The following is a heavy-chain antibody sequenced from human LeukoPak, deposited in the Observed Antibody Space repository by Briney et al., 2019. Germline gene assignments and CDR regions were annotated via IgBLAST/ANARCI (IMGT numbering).Heavy chain of an antibody. CDR1: GGSISSNY. D-gene: IGHD4-17*01. CDR3: ARGMESYGDYNY. V-gene: IGHV4-59*01. Sequence: SETLSLTCTVSGGSISSNYWTWIRQPPGKGLEWIGYIYYTGSSNYNPSLKSRVTISVNTSKNQFSLKLRSVTAADTALYYWARGMESYGDYNYWGQGTLVTVSS. J-gene: IGHJ4*02. CDR2: IYYTGSS.